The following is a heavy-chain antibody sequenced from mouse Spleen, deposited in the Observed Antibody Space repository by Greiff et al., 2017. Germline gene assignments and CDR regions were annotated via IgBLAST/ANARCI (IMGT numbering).Heavy chain of an antibody. D-gene: IGHD1-1*01. CDR2: INPSSAYT. CDR1: GYTFTNYT. CDR3: ARYYYYGSSSFDY. J-gene: IGHJ2*01. Sequence: VQLQQSGAELARPGASVKMSCKASGYTFTNYTMHWVKQRPGQGLEWIGYINPSSAYTNYNQKFKDKATLTADKSSSTAYMQLSSLTSEDSAVYYCARYYYYGSSSFDYWGQGTTLTVSS. V-gene: IGHV1-4*01.